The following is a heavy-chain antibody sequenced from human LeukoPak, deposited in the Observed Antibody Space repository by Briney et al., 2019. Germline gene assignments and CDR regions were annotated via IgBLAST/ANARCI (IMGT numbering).Heavy chain of an antibody. CDR1: GGSISSGSYY. CDR3: ARDAQLTRVVAATYYYYYYMDV. D-gene: IGHD2-15*01. J-gene: IGHJ6*03. CDR2: IYTSGST. V-gene: IGHV4-61*02. Sequence: SQTLSLTCTVSGGSISSGSYYWSWIRQPAGKGLEWIGRIYTSGSTNYNPSLKSRVTMSVDTSKNQFSLKLSSVTAADTAVYYCARDAQLTRVVAATYYYYYYMDVWGKGTTVTVSS.